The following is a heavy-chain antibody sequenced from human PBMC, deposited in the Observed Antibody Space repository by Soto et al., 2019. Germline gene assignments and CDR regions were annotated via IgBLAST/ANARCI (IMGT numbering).Heavy chain of an antibody. CDR2: IYHSGST. CDR1: GGSISSGGYS. CDR3: ARVRPFGGWFDP. Sequence: PSETLSLTCAVSGGSISSGGYSWSWIRQPPGKGLEWIGYIYHSGSTYYNPSLKSRVTISVDRSKNQFSLKLSSVTAADTAVYYCARVRPFGGWFDPWGQGTLVTVSS. J-gene: IGHJ5*02. V-gene: IGHV4-30-2*01. D-gene: IGHD2-15*01.